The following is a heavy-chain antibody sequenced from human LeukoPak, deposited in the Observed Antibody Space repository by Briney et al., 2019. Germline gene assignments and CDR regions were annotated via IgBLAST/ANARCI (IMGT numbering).Heavy chain of an antibody. CDR3: AKGVEGDYDILTGYFDY. V-gene: IGHV3-23*01. J-gene: IGHJ4*02. CDR2: IYGSAGST. D-gene: IGHD3-9*01. Sequence: PGGCLRLSCAASGFTFSSYAMSWVRQAPGKGLEWVSAIYGSAGSTYYADSVKGRFTISRDNSKNTLYLQMNSLRAEDTAVYYCAKGVEGDYDILTGYFDYWGQGTLVTV. CDR1: GFTFSSYA.